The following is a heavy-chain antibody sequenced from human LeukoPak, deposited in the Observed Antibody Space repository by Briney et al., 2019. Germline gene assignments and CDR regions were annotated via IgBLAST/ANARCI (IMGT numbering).Heavy chain of an antibody. CDR2: ISWNSGSI. CDR3: AVIAAAGARHAFDI. J-gene: IGHJ3*02. D-gene: IGHD6-13*01. CDR1: GFTFDDYA. Sequence: PGGSLRLSCAASGFTFDDYAMHWVRQVPGKGLEWVSGISWNSGSIGYADSVKGRFTISRDNAKNSLYLQMNSLRAEDTALYYCAVIAAAGARHAFDIWGQGTMVTVSS. V-gene: IGHV3-9*01.